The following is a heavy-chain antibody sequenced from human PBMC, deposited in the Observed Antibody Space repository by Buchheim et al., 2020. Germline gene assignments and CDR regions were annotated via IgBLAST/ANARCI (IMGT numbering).Heavy chain of an antibody. CDR2: LYSGGST. J-gene: IGHJ6*02. V-gene: IGHV3-66*01. Sequence: EVQLVESGGGLVQPGGSLRLSCAASGFTVSTNYISWVRQAPGKGLEWVSVLYSGGSTYYADSVKGRFTISRDSSKNTLYLHINSLRAEDTAVYYCARDQVILVRGVLRYYYGLDVWGQGTT. CDR1: GFTVSTNY. D-gene: IGHD3-10*01. CDR3: ARDQVILVRGVLRYYYGLDV.